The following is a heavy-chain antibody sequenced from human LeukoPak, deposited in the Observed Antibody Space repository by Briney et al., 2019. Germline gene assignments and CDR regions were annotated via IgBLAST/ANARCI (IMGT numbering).Heavy chain of an antibody. CDR3: ARDRRRNDYVWGSYRYFDY. J-gene: IGHJ4*02. CDR2: IYYSGST. V-gene: IGHV4-31*03. Sequence: SQTLSLTCTVSGGSISSGGYYWSWIRQHPGKGLEWIGYIYYSGSTYYNPSLKSRVTISVDTSKNQFSLKLSSVTAADTAVYYCARDRRRNDYVWGSYRYFDYWGQGTWSPSPQ. D-gene: IGHD3-16*02. CDR1: GGSISSGGYY.